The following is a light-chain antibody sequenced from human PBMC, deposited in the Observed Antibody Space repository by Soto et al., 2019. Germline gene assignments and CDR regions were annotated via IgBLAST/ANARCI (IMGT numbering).Light chain of an antibody. CDR3: QSYDRSLSAWV. CDR2: DNT. CDR1: SSNIGAVYD. Sequence: QSVLTQPPSVSGAPGQRVIISCTGSSSNIGAVYDVHWYQQLPGTVPKLLIYDNTNRPSGVPDRFSGSKSGTSASLAITGLQAEDEGDYYCQSYDRSLSAWVFGGGTKLTVL. V-gene: IGLV1-40*01. J-gene: IGLJ3*02.